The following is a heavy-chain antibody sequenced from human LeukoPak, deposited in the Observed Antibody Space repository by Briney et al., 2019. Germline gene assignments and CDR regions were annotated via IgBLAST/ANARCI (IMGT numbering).Heavy chain of an antibody. CDR2: ISSSGGTT. V-gene: IGHV3-11*01. J-gene: IGHJ6*02. Sequence: PGGSLRLSCAASGFTSSDYYMTWICQPPGKGPEWISYISSSGGTTTYVDSVKGRFTISRDNAKNSLYLQMNSLRADDTAVYYCARSNYYTVDVWGQGTAVTVSS. CDR3: ARSNYYTVDV. CDR1: GFTSSDYY.